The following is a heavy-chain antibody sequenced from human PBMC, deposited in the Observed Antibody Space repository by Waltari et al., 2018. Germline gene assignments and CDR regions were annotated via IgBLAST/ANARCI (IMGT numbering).Heavy chain of an antibody. CDR2: IYHSGST. CDR3: ARVAPMFEMATIATFDY. CDR1: GYSISSGYY. J-gene: IGHJ4*02. V-gene: IGHV4-38-2*02. Sequence: QVQLQESGPGLVKPSETLSLTCTVSGYSISSGYYWGWIRQPPGKGLEWIGSIYHSGSTYYNPSLKRRVTISVDTSKNQFSLKLSSVTAADTAVDYCARVAPMFEMATIATFDYWGQGTLVTVSS. D-gene: IGHD3-10*02.